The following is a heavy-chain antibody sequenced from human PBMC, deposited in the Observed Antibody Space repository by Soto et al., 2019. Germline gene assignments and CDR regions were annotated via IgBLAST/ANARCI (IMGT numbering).Heavy chain of an antibody. CDR2: ISYDGSNK. Sequence: GGSLRLSCAASGFTFSSYAMHWVRQAPGKGLEWVAVISYDGSNKYYADSVKGRFTISRDNSKNTLYLQMNSLRAEDTAVYYCARAGGYSYGYYFDYWGQGXLVTVYS. D-gene: IGHD5-18*01. CDR3: ARAGGYSYGYYFDY. V-gene: IGHV3-30-3*01. CDR1: GFTFSSYA. J-gene: IGHJ4*02.